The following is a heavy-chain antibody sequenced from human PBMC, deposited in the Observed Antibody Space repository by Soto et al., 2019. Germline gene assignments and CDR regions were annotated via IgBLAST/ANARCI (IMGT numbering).Heavy chain of an antibody. V-gene: IGHV3-21*01. CDR3: ARAGRFGELLLDYYYYYGMDV. J-gene: IGHJ6*02. Sequence: GGSLRLSCAASGFTFSSYSMNWVRQAPGKGLEWVSSISSSSSYIYYADSVKGRFTISRDNAKNSLYLQMNSLRAEDTAVYYCARAGRFGELLLDYYYYYGMDVWGQGTTVTVSS. CDR1: GFTFSSYS. D-gene: IGHD3-10*01. CDR2: ISSSSSYI.